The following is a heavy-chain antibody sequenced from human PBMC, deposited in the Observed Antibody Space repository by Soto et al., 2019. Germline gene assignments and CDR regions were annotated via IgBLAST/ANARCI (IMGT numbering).Heavy chain of an antibody. CDR1: GFTFSGSA. V-gene: IGHV3-73*01. Sequence: ESGGGLVQPGGSLKLSCAASGFTFSGSAMHWVRQASGKGLEWVGRIRSKANSYATAYAASVKGRFTISRDDSKNTAYLQMNSLKTEDTAVYYCTRSYSGYDYYYYMDVWGKGTTVTVSS. J-gene: IGHJ6*03. CDR3: TRSYSGYDYYYYMDV. CDR2: IRSKANSYAT. D-gene: IGHD5-12*01.